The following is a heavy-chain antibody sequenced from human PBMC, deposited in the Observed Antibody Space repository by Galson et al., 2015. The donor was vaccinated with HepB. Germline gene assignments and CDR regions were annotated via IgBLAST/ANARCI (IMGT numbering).Heavy chain of an antibody. CDR2: IYPGDSDT. CDR1: GYSFTSYW. D-gene: IGHD3-10*01. V-gene: IGHV5-51*03. Sequence: QSGAEVKKPGESLKISCKGSGYSFTSYWIGWVRQMPGKGLEWMGIIYPGDSDTRYSPSFQGQVTISADKSISTAYLQWSSLKASDTAMYYCARCREDYGSGSYAFDIWGQGTMVTVSS. J-gene: IGHJ3*02. CDR3: ARCREDYGSGSYAFDI.